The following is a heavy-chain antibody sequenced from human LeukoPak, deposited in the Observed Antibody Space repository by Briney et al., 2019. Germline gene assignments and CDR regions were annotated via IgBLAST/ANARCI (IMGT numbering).Heavy chain of an antibody. D-gene: IGHD5-12*01. J-gene: IGHJ4*02. CDR2: INQSGST. CDR1: GGSFSGYQ. V-gene: IGHV4-34*01. CDR3: ARGRSSYLYIAATTKYFDY. Sequence: SETLSLTCAVYGGSFSGYQWSRIRQPPGKGLEWIGEINQSGSTNYNPSLKSRVTMSVDTSKTQFSLKLNSVTAADTAVYYCARGRSSYLYIAATTKYFDYWGQGTLVTVSS.